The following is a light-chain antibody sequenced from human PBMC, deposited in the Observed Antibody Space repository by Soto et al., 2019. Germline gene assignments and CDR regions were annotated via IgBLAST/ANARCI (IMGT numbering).Light chain of an antibody. V-gene: IGKV3-20*01. CDR2: AAS. Sequence: EIVLTQSPVTLSLSPGERATLSCRASRSFASSYLGWYQQKPGQAPRLLIYAASTRATGIPDRFSGSGSATDFTLTISRLEPEDSAVYYCQHYDSSPPYTFGQGTKRDIK. CDR3: QHYDSSPPYT. J-gene: IGKJ2*01. CDR1: RSFASSY.